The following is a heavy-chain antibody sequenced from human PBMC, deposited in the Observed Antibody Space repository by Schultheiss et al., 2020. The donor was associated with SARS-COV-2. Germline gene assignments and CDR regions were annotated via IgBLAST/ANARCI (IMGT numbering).Heavy chain of an antibody. Sequence: SETLSLTCAVYGGSFSGYYWSWIRQPPGKGLEWIGYIYYSGSTNYNPSLKSRVTISVDTSKNQFSLKLSSVTAADTAVYYCARGDAAYSSSWYGYWFDPWGQGTLVTVSS. CDR2: IYYSGST. CDR3: ARGDAAYSSSWYGYWFDP. J-gene: IGHJ5*02. D-gene: IGHD6-13*01. CDR1: GGSFSGYY. V-gene: IGHV4-59*01.